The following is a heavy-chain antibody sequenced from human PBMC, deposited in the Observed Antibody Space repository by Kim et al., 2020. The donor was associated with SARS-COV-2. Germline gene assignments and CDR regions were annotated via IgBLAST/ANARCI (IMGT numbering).Heavy chain of an antibody. Sequence: SETLSLTCTVSGYSISSGYYWGWIRQPPGKGLEWIGSIYHSGSTYYNPSLKSRVTISVDTSKNQFSLKLSSVTAADTAVYYCATRMVRGAYPTHYWGQGTLVTVSS. D-gene: IGHD3-10*01. CDR2: IYHSGST. CDR1: GYSISSGYY. V-gene: IGHV4-38-2*02. CDR3: ATRMVRGAYPTHY. J-gene: IGHJ4*02.